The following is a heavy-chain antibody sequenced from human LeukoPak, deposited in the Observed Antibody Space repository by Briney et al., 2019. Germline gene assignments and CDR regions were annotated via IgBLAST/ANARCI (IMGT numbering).Heavy chain of an antibody. Sequence: ASVKVSCKASGYTFTGYYMHWVRQAPGQGLEWMGWMNPNSGNTGYAQKFQGRVTMTRNTSISTAYMELSSLRSEDTAVYYCARTQGGPWGQGTLVTVSS. V-gene: IGHV1-8*02. CDR3: ARTQGGP. J-gene: IGHJ5*02. CDR2: MNPNSGNT. CDR1: GYTFTGYY.